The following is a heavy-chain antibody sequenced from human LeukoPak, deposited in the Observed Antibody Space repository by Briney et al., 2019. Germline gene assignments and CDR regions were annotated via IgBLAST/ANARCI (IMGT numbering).Heavy chain of an antibody. CDR3: ARSELLWFGGVNSGFDY. D-gene: IGHD3-10*01. CDR2: IYTSGST. J-gene: IGHJ4*02. V-gene: IGHV4-61*02. CDR1: GGSISSGSYY. Sequence: PSETLSLTCTVSGGSISSGSYYWSWIRQPAGKGLEWIGRIYTSGSTNYNPSLKSRVTISLDTSMNQFSLKLSSVTAADTAVYYCARSELLWFGGVNSGFDYWGQGTLVTVSS.